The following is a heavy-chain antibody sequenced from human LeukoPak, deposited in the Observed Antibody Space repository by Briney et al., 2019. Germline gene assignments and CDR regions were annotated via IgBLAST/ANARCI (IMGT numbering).Heavy chain of an antibody. J-gene: IGHJ3*02. CDR2: INKDGNDK. CDR1: GSGFTFSDYW. CDR3: ANAFLYGDYGRRPDAFDI. V-gene: IGHV3-7*03. Sequence: GGSLRLSCAASGSGFTFSDYWINWVRQAPGKGLEWVANINKDGNDKNYVDSVKGRFTISRDNSKNTLYLQMNSLRAEDTAVYYCANAFLYGDYGRRPDAFDIWGQGTMVTVSS. D-gene: IGHD4-17*01.